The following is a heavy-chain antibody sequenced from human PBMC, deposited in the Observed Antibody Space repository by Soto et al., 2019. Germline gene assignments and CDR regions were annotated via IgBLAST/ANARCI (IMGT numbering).Heavy chain of an antibody. CDR3: TRRSDMVRGVIKDYGMDV. CDR2: IRSKANSYAT. CDR1: GFTFSGSA. V-gene: IGHV3-73*01. D-gene: IGHD3-10*01. Sequence: GGSLRLSCAASGFTFSGSAMHWVRQASGKGLEWVGRIRSKANSYATAYAASVKGRFTISRDDSKNTAYLQMNSLKTEDTAVYYCTRRSDMVRGVIKDYGMDVWGQGTTVTVSS. J-gene: IGHJ6*02.